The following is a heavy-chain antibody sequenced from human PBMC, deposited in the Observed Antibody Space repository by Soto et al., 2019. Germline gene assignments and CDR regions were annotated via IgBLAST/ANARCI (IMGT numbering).Heavy chain of an antibody. CDR1: GFRFSDYP. Sequence: GGSLRLSCVGSGFRFSDYPLNWVRQAPGQGLEWVANINRRGTSTNYVDSVRGRFSTSRDSTRNSLYLNMDSLRVEDTATYYCTKGGIPRRYNIPKVDFDYWGQGSLVPVSS. J-gene: IGHJ4*02. CDR2: INRRGTST. D-gene: IGHD1-1*01. CDR3: TKGGIPRRYNIPKVDFDY. V-gene: IGHV3-7*03.